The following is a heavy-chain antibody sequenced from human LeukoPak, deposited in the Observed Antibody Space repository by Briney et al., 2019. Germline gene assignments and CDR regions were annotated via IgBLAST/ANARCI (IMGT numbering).Heavy chain of an antibody. J-gene: IGHJ5*02. CDR3: ARDLDGSAGAWFDP. V-gene: IGHV1-3*01. CDR1: GYTFSTYA. CDR2: INAGNGYT. D-gene: IGHD3-3*01. Sequence: ASVKVSCKASGYTFSTYAMHWVRQAPGQRLEWMGWINAGNGYTKYSQSFQDRVTFSRDASATTVYMELSSLKYDDMAVYYCARDLDGSAGAWFDPWGQGTLVTV.